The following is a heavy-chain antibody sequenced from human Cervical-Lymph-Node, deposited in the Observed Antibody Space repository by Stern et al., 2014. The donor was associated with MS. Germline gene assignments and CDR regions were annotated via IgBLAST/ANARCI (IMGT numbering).Heavy chain of an antibody. CDR1: GFNFSSYA. CDR2: ISYDGSKA. J-gene: IGHJ6*02. CDR3: ARDLLWFGEFDWGAMDV. Sequence: VQLVESGGGVVQPGRSLRLSCAATGFNFSSYAMQWVRQAPGKGLEWVAVISYDGSKAYYADSVKDRFTISRDNSKKTLFLQMNSLRLEDTADYYCARDLLWFGEFDWGAMDVWGHGTTVTVSS. D-gene: IGHD3-10*01. V-gene: IGHV3-30-3*01.